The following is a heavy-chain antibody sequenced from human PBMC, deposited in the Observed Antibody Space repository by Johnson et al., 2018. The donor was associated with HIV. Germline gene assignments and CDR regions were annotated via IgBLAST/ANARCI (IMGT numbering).Heavy chain of an antibody. CDR1: KFIF. J-gene: IGHJ3*02. Sequence: QVQLVESGGGEVQPGTSLRLSCVGSKFIFVRQAVGKGLGWVALMSYDGSFEFNISRDNSKNTLYLQMNSLRAEDTAVYYCAREEGAKYAFDIWGQGTMVTVSS. CDR3: AREEGAKYAFDI. CDR2: MSYDGSFE. D-gene: IGHD1-26*01. V-gene: IGHV3-30-3*01.